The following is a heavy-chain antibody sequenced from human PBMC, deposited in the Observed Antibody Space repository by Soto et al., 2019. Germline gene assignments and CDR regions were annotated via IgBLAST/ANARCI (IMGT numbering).Heavy chain of an antibody. CDR3: AIDLCSGPKLRCYYYYGMDV. D-gene: IGHD2-2*01. CDR1: GFTFSSYA. CDR2: ISYDGSNK. Sequence: QVQLVESGGGVVQPGRSLRLSCAASGFTFSSYAMHWVRQAPGKGLEWVAVISYDGSNKYYADSVKGRFTISRDNSKNTLYLHMNSLRAEDTAVYYCAIDLCSGPKLRCYYYYGMDVGGQWTTGTFSS. J-gene: IGHJ6*02. V-gene: IGHV3-30-3*01.